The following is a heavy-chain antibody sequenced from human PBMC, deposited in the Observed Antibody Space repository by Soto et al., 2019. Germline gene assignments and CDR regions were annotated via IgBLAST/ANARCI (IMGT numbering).Heavy chain of an antibody. J-gene: IGHJ4*02. CDR2: ITSSSSYI. Sequence: GGSLRLSCAASGFPFSSYSMNWVRQAPGKGLEWVSSITSSSSYIYYADSVKGRFTISRDNAKNSLYLQMNSLRAEDTAVYYCARFPPYSSSWYYFDCWGQGTLVTVSS. D-gene: IGHD6-13*01. V-gene: IGHV3-21*01. CDR1: GFPFSSYS. CDR3: ARFPPYSSSWYYFDC.